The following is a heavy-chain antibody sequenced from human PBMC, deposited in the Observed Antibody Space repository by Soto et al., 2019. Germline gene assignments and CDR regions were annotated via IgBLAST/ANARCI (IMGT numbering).Heavy chain of an antibody. Sequence: QVQLVQSGAEVKKPGASVKVSCKASGYTFTSYGISWVRQAPGQGLEWMGWISAYNGNTNYAQKRQGRVTMTTDTSTSTAYRELRSLRSDVTAVYYRTRDRFIVGATGDYWGQGTLVTVSS. CDR1: GYTFTSYG. J-gene: IGHJ4*02. CDR3: TRDRFIVGATGDY. V-gene: IGHV1-18*01. CDR2: ISAYNGNT. D-gene: IGHD1-26*01.